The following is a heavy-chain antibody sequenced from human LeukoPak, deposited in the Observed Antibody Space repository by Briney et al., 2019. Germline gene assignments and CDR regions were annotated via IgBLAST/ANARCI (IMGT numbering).Heavy chain of an antibody. V-gene: IGHV3-30-3*01. J-gene: IGHJ4*02. CDR1: GFTFSNYA. CDR3: ATSSSWYPVSSDH. CDR2: ISYDGGNK. Sequence: GGSLRLSCAASGFTFSNYAMHWVRQAPGKGLEWVAVISYDGGNKYYADSVKGRFTISRDNSKNTLYLQMNSLRPEDTALYYCATSSSWYPVSSDHWGQGTLVTVSS. D-gene: IGHD6-13*01.